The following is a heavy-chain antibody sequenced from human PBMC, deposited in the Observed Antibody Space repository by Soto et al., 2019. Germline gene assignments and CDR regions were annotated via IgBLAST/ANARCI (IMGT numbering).Heavy chain of an antibody. Sequence: SETRSRTCAVYGGSFSCYCWSGIRQPPGKGLEWIGEINLGGSSNYNPSLKSRVTISADTSKNQFSLKLSSVTAADTAVYYCSSSRRPRVFDYWGQGTLVTVS. CDR2: INLGGSS. CDR1: GGSFSCYC. J-gene: IGHJ4*02. V-gene: IGHV4-34*01. CDR3: SSSRRPRVFDY.